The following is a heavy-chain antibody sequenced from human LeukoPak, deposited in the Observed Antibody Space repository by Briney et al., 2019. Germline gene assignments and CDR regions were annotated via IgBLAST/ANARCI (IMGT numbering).Heavy chain of an antibody. V-gene: IGHV4-34*01. D-gene: IGHD3-22*01. CDR1: GGSFSGYY. Sequence: SETLSLTCAVYGGSFSGYYWSWIRQPPGKGLEWIGEINHSGSTNYNPSLKSRVTISVDTSKNQFSLKLSSVTAADTAVYYCARSQGNYYDSSGYYSWGQGTLVTVST. J-gene: IGHJ4*02. CDR2: INHSGST. CDR3: ARSQGNYYDSSGYYS.